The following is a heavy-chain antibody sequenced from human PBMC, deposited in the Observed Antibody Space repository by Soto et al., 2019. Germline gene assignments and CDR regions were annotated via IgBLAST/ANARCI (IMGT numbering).Heavy chain of an antibody. CDR1: GFTFSIYA. CDR2: ISYDGSNK. V-gene: IGHV3-30-3*01. J-gene: IGHJ5*02. D-gene: IGHD2-21*01. Sequence: QVQLVESGGGVGQPGRSLRLSCAASGFTFSIYAMHWVRQAPGKGLEWVAVISYDGSNKYYADSVKGRFTISRDNSKNTVYLQMNSLRAEDSAVYYCAREYSDGWFDPWGQGTLVTVSS. CDR3: AREYSDGWFDP.